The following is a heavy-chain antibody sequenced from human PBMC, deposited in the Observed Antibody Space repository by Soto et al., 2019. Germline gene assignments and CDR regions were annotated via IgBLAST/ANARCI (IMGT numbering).Heavy chain of an antibody. J-gene: IGHJ3*02. Sequence: PGGSLRLSCAASGFTFSSYGMHWVRQAPGKGLEWVAVIWYDGSNRYYADSVKGRFTISRDNSKNTLYLQMNSLRAEDTAVYYCARDPSHSRGGDAFDIWGQGTMVTVSS. D-gene: IGHD2-15*01. CDR3: ARDPSHSRGGDAFDI. CDR1: GFTFSSYG. V-gene: IGHV3-33*01. CDR2: IWYDGSNR.